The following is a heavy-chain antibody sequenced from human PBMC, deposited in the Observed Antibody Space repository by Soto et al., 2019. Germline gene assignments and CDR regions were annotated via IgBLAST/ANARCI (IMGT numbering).Heavy chain of an antibody. J-gene: IGHJ4*02. CDR2: INAGNGDS. Sequence: ASVKVSCKASEYTFSSYTLHWLLQAPGQRLEWMGWINAGNGDSKYSQKFQGRVSISRDTSASTASMELSSLTSEDTAVYYCARELQGLYYFDYWGQGTLVTVSS. CDR3: ARELQGLYYFDY. V-gene: IGHV1-3*01. CDR1: EYTFSSYT. D-gene: IGHD4-4*01.